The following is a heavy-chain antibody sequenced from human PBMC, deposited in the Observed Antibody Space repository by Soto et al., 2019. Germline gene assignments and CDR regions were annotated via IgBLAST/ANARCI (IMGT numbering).Heavy chain of an antibody. D-gene: IGHD1-26*01. Sequence: GGSLRLSCAASGFTFSSYAMSWVRQAPGKGLEWVSAISGSGGSTYYADSVKGRFTISRDNSKNTLYLQMNSLRAEDTAVYYCAKAGIVGASSDTYFDYWGQGTLVTVSS. CDR2: ISGSGGST. J-gene: IGHJ4*02. V-gene: IGHV3-23*01. CDR3: AKAGIVGASSDTYFDY. CDR1: GFTFSSYA.